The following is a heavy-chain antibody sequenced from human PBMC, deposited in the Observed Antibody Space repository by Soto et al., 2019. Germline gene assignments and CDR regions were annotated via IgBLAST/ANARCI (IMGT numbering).Heavy chain of an antibody. CDR3: ARGGSSRYYYGMDV. V-gene: IGHV1-69*13. Sequence: SVKVSCKASGGTFSSYAISWVRQAPGQGLEWMGGIIPIFGTANYAQKFQGGVTITADESTSTAYMELSSLRSEDTAVYYCARGGSSRYYYGMDVWGQGTTVTVSS. CDR2: IIPIFGTA. CDR1: GGTFSSYA. J-gene: IGHJ6*02. D-gene: IGHD6-6*01.